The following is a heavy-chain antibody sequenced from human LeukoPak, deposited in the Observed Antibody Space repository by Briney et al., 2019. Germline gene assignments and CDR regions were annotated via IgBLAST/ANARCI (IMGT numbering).Heavy chain of an antibody. Sequence: GGSLRLSCAASGFTFSSYAMHWVRQAPGKGLEWLAVISYDGSNKYYADSVKGRFTISRDNSKNTLYLQMNSLRAEDTAVYYCARVPSGTLNLDPYFDYWGQGTLVTVSS. CDR1: GFTFSSYA. CDR2: ISYDGSNK. D-gene: IGHD1-1*01. V-gene: IGHV3-30-3*01. J-gene: IGHJ4*02. CDR3: ARVPSGTLNLDPYFDY.